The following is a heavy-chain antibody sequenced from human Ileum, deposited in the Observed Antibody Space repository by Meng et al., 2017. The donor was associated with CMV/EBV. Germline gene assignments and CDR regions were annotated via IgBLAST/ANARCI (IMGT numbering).Heavy chain of an antibody. CDR3: ARNVGFYSSQIAY. V-gene: IGHV4-39*07. CDR1: GGSTPSSTYY. J-gene: IGHJ4*02. Sequence: QLRLQESGPGLVKPSETLSLPCTASGGSTPSSTYYWGWIRQPPGKGLEWIGSVYYSGTTYYNPSLKSRVNMSIDTSKNRFSLKLSSATAADTAVYYCARNVGFYSSQIAYWGQGALVTVSS. CDR2: VYYSGTT. D-gene: IGHD3-3*01.